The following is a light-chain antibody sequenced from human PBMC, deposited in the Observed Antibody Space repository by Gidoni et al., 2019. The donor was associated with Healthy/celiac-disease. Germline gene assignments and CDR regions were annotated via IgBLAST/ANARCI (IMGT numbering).Light chain of an antibody. J-gene: IGKJ1*01. V-gene: IGKV1-39*01. CDR3: QQSYSQPRT. CDR2: AAS. CDR1: QSISSY. Sequence: DIQITQSPSCLSASVGDRVTITCRASQSISSYLNWYQQKPGKVPKLLIYAASSLQGGVPSRFSGSGSGTDFTLTISSLQPEDFAIYYCQQSYSQPRTFGQGTKVEIK.